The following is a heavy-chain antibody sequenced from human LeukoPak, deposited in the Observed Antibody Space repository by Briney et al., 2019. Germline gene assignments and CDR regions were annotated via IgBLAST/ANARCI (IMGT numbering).Heavy chain of an antibody. CDR1: GFTFSSYR. V-gene: IGHV3-21*01. CDR2: ISSSSSYI. Sequence: GGSLRLSCAASGFTFSSYRMNWVRQAPGKGLEWVSSISSSSSYIYYADSVKGRFTISRDNAKNSLYLQMNSLRAEDTAVYYCARAPRYYGSGSYLLGYWGQGTLVTVSS. J-gene: IGHJ4*02. D-gene: IGHD3-10*01. CDR3: ARAPRYYGSGSYLLGY.